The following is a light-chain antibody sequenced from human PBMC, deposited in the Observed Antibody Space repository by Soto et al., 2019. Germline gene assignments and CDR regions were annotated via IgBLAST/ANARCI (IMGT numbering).Light chain of an antibody. CDR2: GAS. V-gene: IGKV3-20*01. Sequence: EIVLTQSLDTLSLSPGERATLSCRASQSVSSSYLAWYQQKPGQAPRLLIYGASSRATGIPDRFSGSGSGTDFTLTISRLEPEDFAVYYCQQYGTSPPWTFGQGTKVEIK. CDR3: QQYGTSPPWT. CDR1: QSVSSSY. J-gene: IGKJ1*01.